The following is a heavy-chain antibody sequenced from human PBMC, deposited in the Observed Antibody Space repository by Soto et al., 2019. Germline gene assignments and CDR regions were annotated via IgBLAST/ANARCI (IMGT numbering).Heavy chain of an antibody. V-gene: IGHV3-13*01. CDR3: ARDFGGGGAFDI. J-gene: IGHJ3*02. CDR1: GFTFSSYD. CDR2: IGTAGDT. D-gene: IGHD3-10*01. Sequence: GGSLRLSCAASGFTFSSYDMHWVRQATGKGLEWVSAIGTAGDTYYPGSVKGRFTISRENAKNSLYLQMNSLRAGDTAVYYCARDFGGGGAFDIWGQGTMVTVSS.